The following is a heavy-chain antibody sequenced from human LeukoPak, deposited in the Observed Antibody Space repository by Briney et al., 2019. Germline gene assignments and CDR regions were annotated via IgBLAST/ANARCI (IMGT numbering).Heavy chain of an antibody. V-gene: IGHV3-48*04. Sequence: PGGSLRLSCAASGFTFSSYSTNWVRQAPGKGLEWVSYISTSSSTIYYADSVKGRFTVSSDNGKNLLYLQMDSLRAEDTAVYYCARGRLSSWYLDFWGQGTLVTVSS. D-gene: IGHD6-13*01. CDR2: ISTSSSTI. CDR1: GFTFSSYS. CDR3: ARGRLSSWYLDF. J-gene: IGHJ4*02.